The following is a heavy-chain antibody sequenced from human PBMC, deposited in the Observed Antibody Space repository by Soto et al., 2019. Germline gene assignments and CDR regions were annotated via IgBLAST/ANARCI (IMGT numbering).Heavy chain of an antibody. CDR2: IYPGDSDT. CDR3: ARTAAAGKYYYGMEV. V-gene: IGHV5-51*01. CDR1: GYSFTSYW. Sequence: PGESLKISCKGSGYSFTSYWIGWARQMPGKGLEWMGIIYPGDSDTRYSPSFQGQVTISADKSISTAYLQWSSLKASDTAMYYCARTAAAGKYYYGMEVWGQGTTVTVSS. J-gene: IGHJ6*02. D-gene: IGHD6-13*01.